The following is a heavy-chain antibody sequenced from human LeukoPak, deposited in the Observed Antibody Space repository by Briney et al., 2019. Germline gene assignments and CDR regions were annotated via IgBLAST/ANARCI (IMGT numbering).Heavy chain of an antibody. D-gene: IGHD2-2*01. J-gene: IGHJ4*02. CDR3: ARVVRYCSSTSCYCFDY. V-gene: IGHV1-18*04. Sequence: GASVKVSCMASGYAFTSYGISWVRQAPGQGLEWMEWISAYNGNTNYAQRLQGRVTMTTDTSTSTAYMELRSLRSDDTAVYYCARVVRYCSSTSCYCFDYWGQGTLVTVSS. CDR1: GYAFTSYG. CDR2: ISAYNGNT.